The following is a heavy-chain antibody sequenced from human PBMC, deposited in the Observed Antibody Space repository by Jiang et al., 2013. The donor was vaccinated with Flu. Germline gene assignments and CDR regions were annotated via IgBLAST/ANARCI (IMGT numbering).Heavy chain of an antibody. CDR3: ARWLIYSRLDS. CDR2: ISYIGTT. V-gene: IGHV4-59*01. J-gene: IGHJ5*01. D-gene: IGHD3-16*01. Sequence: PGLVKPSETLSLTCTVSGGSISSYYWSWIRQPPGKGLEWIGDISYIGTTHYNPSLRGRATISADTSTKQVSLKLTSVTAADTAVYYCARWLIYSRLDSWGQGSLVTVSS. CDR1: GGSISSYY.